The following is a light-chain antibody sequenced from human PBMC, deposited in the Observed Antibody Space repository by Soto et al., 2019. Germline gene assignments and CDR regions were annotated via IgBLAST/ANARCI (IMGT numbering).Light chain of an antibody. Sequence: QSALTQPASVSGSPGQSITISCTGTSSDVGSYNLVSWYQQHPGKAPKLMIYEGSKRPSGVSNRFSGSKSGNTASLTISGLQAEDEAAYYCCSYAGSVVFGGGTKVTVL. CDR3: CSYAGSVV. V-gene: IGLV2-23*01. CDR2: EGS. J-gene: IGLJ2*01. CDR1: SSDVGSYNL.